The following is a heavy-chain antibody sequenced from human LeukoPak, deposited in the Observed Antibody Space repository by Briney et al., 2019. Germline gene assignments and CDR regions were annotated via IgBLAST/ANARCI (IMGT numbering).Heavy chain of an antibody. Sequence: SQTLSLTCAISGDRVSSNSAAWNRIRQSPSRGLEWLGRTYYRSKWYNDYAVSVKSRITINPDTSKNQFSLQLNSVTPEDTAVYYCARASISTCGGDCSDYWGQGTLVTVSS. D-gene: IGHD2-21*02. V-gene: IGHV6-1*01. J-gene: IGHJ4*02. CDR3: ARASISTCGGDCSDY. CDR1: GDRVSSNSAA. CDR2: TYYRSKWYN.